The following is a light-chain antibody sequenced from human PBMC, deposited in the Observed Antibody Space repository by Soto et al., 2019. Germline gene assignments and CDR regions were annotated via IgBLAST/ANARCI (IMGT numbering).Light chain of an antibody. CDR3: AAWDDSLSGPV. Sequence: QPVLTQPPSASGTPGQRVTISCSGSSSNIGSNYVYWYQQLPGTAPKLLIYRNNQRLSGVPDRFSGSKSGTSASLAISGLRSEDEADYYCAAWDDSLSGPVFGGGTKLTVL. J-gene: IGLJ2*01. CDR2: RNN. V-gene: IGLV1-47*01. CDR1: SSNIGSNY.